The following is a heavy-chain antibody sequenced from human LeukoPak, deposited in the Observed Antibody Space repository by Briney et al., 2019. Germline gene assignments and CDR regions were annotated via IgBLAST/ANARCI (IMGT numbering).Heavy chain of an antibody. D-gene: IGHD3-22*01. V-gene: IGHV3-7*01. J-gene: IGHJ5*02. Sequence: GGSLRLSCAASGFTFSNYWMSWVRQAPGKGLEWVANINQDGSETYYVDSVKGRFTISRDNAKNSLYLQMNSLRAEDTAVYYCARDLGQYYDTSDNWFDPWGQGTLVTVSS. CDR3: ARDLGQYYDTSDNWFDP. CDR2: INQDGSET. CDR1: GFTFSNYW.